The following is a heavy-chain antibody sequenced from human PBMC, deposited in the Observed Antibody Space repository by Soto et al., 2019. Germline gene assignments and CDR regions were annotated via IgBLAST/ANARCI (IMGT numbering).Heavy chain of an antibody. CDR2: ISYDGSNK. Sequence: SLRLSCAASGFTFSSYAMHWVRQAPGKGLEWVAVISYDGSNKYYADSVKGRFTISRDNSKNTLYLQMNSLRAEDTAVYYCAREIYYFFDYWGQGTLVTVSS. CDR3: AREIYYFFDY. CDR1: GFTFSSYA. D-gene: IGHD3-3*01. V-gene: IGHV3-30-3*01. J-gene: IGHJ4*02.